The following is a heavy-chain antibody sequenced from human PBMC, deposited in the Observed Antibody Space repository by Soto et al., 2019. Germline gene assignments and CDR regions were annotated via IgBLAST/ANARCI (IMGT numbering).Heavy chain of an antibody. CDR3: ARESEDLTSNFDY. J-gene: IGHJ4*02. Sequence: GGSLRLSCAASGFTFSSYAMSWVRQAPGKGLEWVSSISSTTNYISYGDSMKGRFTISRDNAKNSLYLEMNSLRAEDTAVYYCARESEDLTSNFDYWGQGTLVTVSS. CDR2: ISSTTNYI. CDR1: GFTFSSYA. V-gene: IGHV3-21*06.